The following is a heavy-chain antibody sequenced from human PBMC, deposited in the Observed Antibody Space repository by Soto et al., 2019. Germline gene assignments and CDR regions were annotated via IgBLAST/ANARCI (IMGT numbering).Heavy chain of an antibody. J-gene: IGHJ4*02. Sequence: QVQLQESGPGLVKPSETLSLTCTVSGGSISSYYWSWIRQPPGKGLEWIGYIYYSGRTHYNPSLXXXXXXXXXXXXXXXXXXXXXXXXXXXXXXXXXXXXXXXXXPSGYWGQGPLVTVSS. CDR2: IYYSGRT. CDR1: GGSISSYY. CDR3: XXXXXXXXXPSGY. V-gene: IGHV4-59*01.